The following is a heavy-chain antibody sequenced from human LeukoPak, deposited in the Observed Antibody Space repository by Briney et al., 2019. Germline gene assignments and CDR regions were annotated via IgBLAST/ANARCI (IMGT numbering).Heavy chain of an antibody. CDR2: ISSSSSTI. D-gene: IGHD1-7*01. V-gene: IGHV3-48*04. CDR3: ARDEAWDYPDAFDI. Sequence: PWGSLRLSCAASGFTFSSYSMNWVRQAPGKGLEWVSYISSSSSTIYYADSVKGRFTISRDNAKNSLYLQMNSLRAEDTAVYYCARDEAWDYPDAFDIWGQGTMVTVSS. CDR1: GFTFSSYS. J-gene: IGHJ3*02.